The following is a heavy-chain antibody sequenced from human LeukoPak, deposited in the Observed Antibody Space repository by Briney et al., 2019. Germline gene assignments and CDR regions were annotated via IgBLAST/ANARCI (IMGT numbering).Heavy chain of an antibody. D-gene: IGHD1-26*01. CDR2: IDPNTGGT. Sequence: APVKVSCKTSGYTFTNYYIHGVRQAPGQGLEWMGRIDPNTGGTKSAKNFQGRVTMTRDTSISTAYMALSGLRSDDTAVYYCASLYDIVGTTVDYWGQGTLVTVSS. CDR3: ASLYDIVGTTVDY. CDR1: GYTFTNYY. V-gene: IGHV1-2*06. J-gene: IGHJ4*02.